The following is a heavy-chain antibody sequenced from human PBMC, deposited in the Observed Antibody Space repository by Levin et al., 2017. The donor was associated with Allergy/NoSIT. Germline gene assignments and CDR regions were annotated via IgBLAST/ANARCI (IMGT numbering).Heavy chain of an antibody. CDR3: ARGPAIVVAAY. Sequence: SETLSLTCTVSGGSISGSNYYWGWIRQPPGKGLEWIGNINYSGSTFYNPSLKSRVTISVETSKNQFSLKLSSVTAADTAVYYCARGPAIVVAAYWGQGTLVTVSS. CDR1: GGSISGSNYY. V-gene: IGHV4-39*07. CDR2: INYSGST. J-gene: IGHJ4*02. D-gene: IGHD3-22*01.